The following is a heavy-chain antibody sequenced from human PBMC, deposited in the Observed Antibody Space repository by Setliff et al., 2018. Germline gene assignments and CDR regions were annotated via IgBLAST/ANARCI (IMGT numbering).Heavy chain of an antibody. CDR2: IWNDGSSK. D-gene: IGHD2-21*02. J-gene: IGHJ6*02. V-gene: IGHV3-33*01. CDR1: GFTFSNYG. Sequence: GGSLRLSCVASGFTFSNYGMHWVRRAPGKGLEWVALIWNDGSSKFYGDSVKGRFTISRDNSKNTLYLQMDSLRAEDTAVYYCARNWVTAQHYYYGMDVLGQGTTVTVSS. CDR3: ARNWVTAQHYYYGMDV.